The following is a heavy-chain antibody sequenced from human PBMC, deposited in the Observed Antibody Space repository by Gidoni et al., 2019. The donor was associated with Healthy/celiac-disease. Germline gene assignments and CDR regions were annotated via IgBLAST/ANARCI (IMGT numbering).Heavy chain of an antibody. Sequence: QLVQSGAEVKKPGASVKVSCKASGYTFTSYGISWVRQAPGQGLEWMGWISAYNGNTNYAQKLQGRVTMTTDTSTSTAYMELRSLISDDTAVYYCARYCSSTSCSHYYYYGMDVWGQGTTVTVSS. V-gene: IGHV1-18*01. CDR3: ARYCSSTSCSHYYYYGMDV. D-gene: IGHD2-2*01. J-gene: IGHJ6*02. CDR2: ISAYNGNT. CDR1: GYTFTSYG.